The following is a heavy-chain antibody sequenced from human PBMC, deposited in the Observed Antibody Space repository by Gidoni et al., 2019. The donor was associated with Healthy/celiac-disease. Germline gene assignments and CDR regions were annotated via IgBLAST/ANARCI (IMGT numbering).Heavy chain of an antibody. CDR3: ARTTIAAQPEDWFDP. V-gene: IGHV3-21*01. CDR2: ISSSSSYI. CDR1: GFTFSSYS. D-gene: IGHD6-25*01. Sequence: EVQLVESGGGLVKPGGSLRLSCAASGFTFSSYSMNWVRQAPGKGLEWVSSISSSSSYIYYADSVKGRFTISRDNAKNSLYLQMNSLRAEDTAVYYCARTTIAAQPEDWFDPWGQGTLVTVSS. J-gene: IGHJ5*02.